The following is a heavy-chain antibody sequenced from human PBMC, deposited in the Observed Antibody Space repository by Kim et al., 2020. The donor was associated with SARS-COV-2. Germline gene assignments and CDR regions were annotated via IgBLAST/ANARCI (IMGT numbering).Heavy chain of an antibody. D-gene: IGHD2-2*02. J-gene: IGHJ6*02. CDR1: GGSFSGYF. Sequence: SETLSLTCAVFGGSFSGYFWSWIRQPPGKGLEWIGEINHYHSGSTEYNASLKSRVTISVDTSKNQFSLKVSSVTAADTALYYCARGRAGVVPSPILGIGPHYDYYAIDVWGQGTTVTVSS. CDR3: ARGRAGVVPSPILGIGPHYDYYAIDV. CDR2: INHYHSGST. V-gene: IGHV4-34*01.